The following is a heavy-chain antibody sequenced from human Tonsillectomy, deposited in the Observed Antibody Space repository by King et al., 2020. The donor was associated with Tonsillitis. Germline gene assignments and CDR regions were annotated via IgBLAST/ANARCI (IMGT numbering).Heavy chain of an antibody. CDR3: ARYYYDILTGYGMDV. D-gene: IGHD3-9*01. CDR2: ISSSSSYI. CDR1: GFTFSSYS. J-gene: IGHJ6*02. V-gene: IGHV3-21*01. Sequence: QLVQSGGGLVKPGGSLRLSCAASGFTFSSYSMNWVPQAPGKGLEWVSSISSSSSYIFYADSVKGRFTVSRDNAKNSLYLQMNSLRSEDTAVYSCARYYYDILTGYGMDVWGQGTTVTVSS.